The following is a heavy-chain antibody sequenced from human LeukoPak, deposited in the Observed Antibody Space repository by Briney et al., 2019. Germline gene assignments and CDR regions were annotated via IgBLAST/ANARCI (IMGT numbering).Heavy chain of an antibody. Sequence: QTGGSLRLSCAASGFTFSSYAMSWVRQAPGKGLEWVSAISGIGGSTYYADSVKGRFTISRDNSKNTLYLQMNSLRAEDTAVYYCAKLSTMIIPQRLDYWGQGTLVTVSS. D-gene: IGHD3-22*01. CDR2: ISGIGGST. V-gene: IGHV3-23*01. CDR3: AKLSTMIIPQRLDY. J-gene: IGHJ4*02. CDR1: GFTFSSYA.